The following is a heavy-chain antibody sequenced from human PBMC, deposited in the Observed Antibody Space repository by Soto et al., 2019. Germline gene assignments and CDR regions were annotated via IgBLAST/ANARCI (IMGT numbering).Heavy chain of an antibody. CDR2: MNPNSGNT. CDR3: ASFYCSGGSCYSVFWMDV. V-gene: IGHV1-8*01. Sequence: ASVKVSCKASGYTFTSYDINWVRQATGQGLEWMGWMNPNSGNTGYAQKFQGRVTMTRNTSISTAYMELSSLRSEDTAVYYCASFYCSGGSCYSVFWMDVWGQGTTVTVSS. J-gene: IGHJ6*02. D-gene: IGHD2-15*01. CDR1: GYTFTSYD.